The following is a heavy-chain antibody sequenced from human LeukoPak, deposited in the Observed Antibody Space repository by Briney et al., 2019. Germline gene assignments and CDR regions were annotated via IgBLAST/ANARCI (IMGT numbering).Heavy chain of an antibody. CDR3: VKRTGLYFDY. CDR1: GFTFSSSA. J-gene: IGHJ4*02. Sequence: PGGSLRLSCSASGFTFSSSAIHWVRQAPAKGLEYVSGISSNGGSTYNADSVKGRFTISRDNSKNTVYLQMSSLRPEDTALYYCVKRTGLYFDYWGQGTLVSVCS. V-gene: IGHV3-64D*09. D-gene: IGHD1-1*01. CDR2: ISSNGGST.